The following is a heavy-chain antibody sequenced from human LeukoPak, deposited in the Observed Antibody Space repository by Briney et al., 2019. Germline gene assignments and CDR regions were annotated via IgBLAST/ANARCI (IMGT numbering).Heavy chain of an antibody. D-gene: IGHD6-19*01. V-gene: IGHV1-8*01. CDR1: GYTFTSYD. J-gene: IGHJ4*02. Sequence: ASVKVSCKASGYTFTSYDINWVRQATGQGLEWMGWMNPNSGNTGYAQKFQGRVTMTRNTSISTAYMELSSLRSEDTAVYYCARSLAVVGPWVDYWGQGTLVIVSS. CDR3: ARSLAVVGPWVDY. CDR2: MNPNSGNT.